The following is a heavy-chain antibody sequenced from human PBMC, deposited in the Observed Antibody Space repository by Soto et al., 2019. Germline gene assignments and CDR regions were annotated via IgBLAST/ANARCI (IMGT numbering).Heavy chain of an antibody. Sequence: GESLKISGKGSGYSFTSYWIGWVRQMPGKGLEWMGIIYPGDSDTRYSPSLQGQVTISADKSISTAYLQWSSLKASDTAMYYCARSRRHYDLPHWFAPWGQGTLVIVSS. J-gene: IGHJ5*02. D-gene: IGHD3-3*01. V-gene: IGHV5-51*01. CDR1: GYSFTSYW. CDR3: ARSRRHYDLPHWFAP. CDR2: IYPGDSDT.